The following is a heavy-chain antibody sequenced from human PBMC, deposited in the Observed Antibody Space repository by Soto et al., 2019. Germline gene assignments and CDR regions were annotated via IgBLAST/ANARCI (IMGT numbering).Heavy chain of an antibody. J-gene: IGHJ3*02. CDR2: IYYSGST. CDR1: GGSISSYY. D-gene: IGHD3-10*01. CDR3: ARRYGSFFDI. Sequence: PSEPLSLTCTVGGGSISSYYWSWIRQPPGKGLEWIGYIYYSGSTNYNPSLKSRVTISVDTSKNQFSLKLSSETAADTAVYYCARRYGSFFDIWGQGTMVTVSS. V-gene: IGHV4-59*08.